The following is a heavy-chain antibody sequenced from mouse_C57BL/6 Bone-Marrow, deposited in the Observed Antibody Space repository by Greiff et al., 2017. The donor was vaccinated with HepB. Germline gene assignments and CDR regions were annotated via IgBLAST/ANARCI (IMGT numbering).Heavy chain of an antibody. CDR3: ANTVVAPYYYAMDY. CDR1: GFTFSDYG. Sequence: EVQRVESGGGLVKPGGSLKLSCAASGFTFSDYGMHWVRQAPEKGLEWVAYISSGSSTIYYADTVKGRFTISRDNAKNTLFLQMTSLRSEDTAMYYCANTVVAPYYYAMDYWGQGTSVTVSS. CDR2: ISSGSSTI. D-gene: IGHD1-1*01. J-gene: IGHJ4*01. V-gene: IGHV5-17*01.